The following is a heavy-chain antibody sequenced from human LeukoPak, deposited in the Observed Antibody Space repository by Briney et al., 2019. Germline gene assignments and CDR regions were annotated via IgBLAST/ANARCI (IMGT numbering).Heavy chain of an antibody. Sequence: GGSLRLSCAASGFTFRSYSMNWVRQAPGKGLEWVSYISSFSGTSNYADSVKGRFTISRDNAKNSLYLQTNSLRAEDTAVYYCAELGITMIGGVWGKGTTVTISS. CDR1: GFTFRSYS. CDR2: ISSFSGTS. D-gene: IGHD3-10*02. CDR3: AELGITMIGGV. J-gene: IGHJ6*04. V-gene: IGHV3-48*04.